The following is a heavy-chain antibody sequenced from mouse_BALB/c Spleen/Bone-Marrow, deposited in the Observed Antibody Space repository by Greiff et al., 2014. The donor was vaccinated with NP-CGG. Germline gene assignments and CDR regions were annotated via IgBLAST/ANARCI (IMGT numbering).Heavy chain of an antibody. Sequence: DVQLVESGPGLVKPSQSLSLTCTVTGYSITSGFAWNWIRQFPGNNLEWMGYISSSGRTSYHPSLKGRISITRDTSKNQFFLQLNSVTTEDTATYYCARSGNFFDYWGQGTTLTVSS. D-gene: IGHD1-3*01. CDR1: GYSITSGFA. J-gene: IGHJ2*01. CDR3: ARSGNFFDY. V-gene: IGHV3-2*02. CDR2: ISSSGRT.